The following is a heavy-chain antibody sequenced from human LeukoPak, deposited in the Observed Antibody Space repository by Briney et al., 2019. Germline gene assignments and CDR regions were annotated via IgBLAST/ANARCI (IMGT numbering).Heavy chain of an antibody. Sequence: GGSLRLSCAASGFTFSSSGMNWVRQAPGKGLEWVAVISYDGSNKYYADSVKGRFTISRDNAKNSLYLQMNSLRAEDTAVYYCARFGGNYYYYYYMDVWGKGTTVTVSS. V-gene: IGHV3-30*03. CDR3: ARFGGNYYYYYYMDV. CDR1: GFTFSSSG. CDR2: ISYDGSNK. J-gene: IGHJ6*03. D-gene: IGHD3-10*01.